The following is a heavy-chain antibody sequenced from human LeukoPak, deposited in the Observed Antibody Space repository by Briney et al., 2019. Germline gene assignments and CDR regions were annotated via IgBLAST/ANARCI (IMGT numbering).Heavy chain of an antibody. D-gene: IGHD6-19*01. CDR3: AKLPIVYSSGTYYFDY. J-gene: IGHJ4*02. V-gene: IGHV3-23*01. CDR2: ISGSGGST. Sequence: GGSLRLSCAASGFTFSSYGMSWVRQAPGKGLEWVSAISGSGGSTYYADSVKGRFTISRDNSKNTLYLQMNSLRAEDTAVYYCAKLPIVYSSGTYYFDYWGQGTLVTVSS. CDR1: GFTFSSYG.